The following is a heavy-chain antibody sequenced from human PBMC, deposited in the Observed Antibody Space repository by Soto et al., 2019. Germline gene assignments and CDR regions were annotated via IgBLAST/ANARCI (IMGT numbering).Heavy chain of an antibody. CDR3: ARRLYDSSGYRDFDF. CDR2: ILPGDSEV. V-gene: IGHV5-51*01. Sequence: PGESLKISCQASGYSFSSYWLGWVRQIPGKGLEWMGVILPGDSEVRYSPSFEGQVTISADKSLNTAYLQWSSLKASDTAMYYCARRLYDSSGYRDFDFWGQGTPVTVSS. CDR1: GYSFSSYW. J-gene: IGHJ4*02. D-gene: IGHD3-22*01.